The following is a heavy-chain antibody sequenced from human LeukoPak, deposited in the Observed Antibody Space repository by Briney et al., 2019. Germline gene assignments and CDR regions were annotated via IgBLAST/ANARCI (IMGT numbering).Heavy chain of an antibody. D-gene: IGHD3-22*01. CDR3: AKGSFGITMIVSDY. CDR1: GFTFSSYA. Sequence: PGGSLRLSCAASGFTFSSYAMSWVRQAPGKGLEWVSAISGSGGSTYYADSVKGRFTISRDNSKNTLYMQMNSLRAEDTAVYYCAKGSFGITMIVSDYWGQGTLVTVSS. CDR2: ISGSGGST. V-gene: IGHV3-23*01. J-gene: IGHJ4*02.